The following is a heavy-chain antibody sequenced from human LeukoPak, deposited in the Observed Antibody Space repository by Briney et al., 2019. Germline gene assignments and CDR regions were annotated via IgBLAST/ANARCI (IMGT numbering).Heavy chain of an antibody. CDR2: ISGSGVST. CDR1: DFTFSSYG. Sequence: GGSLRLSCAASDFTFSSYGMTWVRQAPGKGLEWVSGISGSGVSTYYADSVKGRFTISRDNSKNTLYLHMNSLRAEDTAVYYCAKNSAGHDYWGQGTLVTVSS. D-gene: IGHD2/OR15-2a*01. V-gene: IGHV3-23*01. CDR3: AKNSAGHDY. J-gene: IGHJ4*02.